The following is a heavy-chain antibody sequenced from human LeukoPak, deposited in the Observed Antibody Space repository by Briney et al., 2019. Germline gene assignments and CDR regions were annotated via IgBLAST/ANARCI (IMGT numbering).Heavy chain of an antibody. CDR2: INEDGSNK. CDR1: GFSFSNHY. D-gene: IGHD2-21*02. CDR3: TRVIVVVPGYFDHFDF. V-gene: IGHV3-7*01. Sequence: GGSLRLSCTASGFSFSNHYMRWIRQAPGKGLEWVANINEDGSNKWHLGSVKGRFTVSRDNARNSLYLQMNSLRVEDTAVYYCTRVIVVVPGYFDHFDFWGQGVLVTVSS. J-gene: IGHJ4*02.